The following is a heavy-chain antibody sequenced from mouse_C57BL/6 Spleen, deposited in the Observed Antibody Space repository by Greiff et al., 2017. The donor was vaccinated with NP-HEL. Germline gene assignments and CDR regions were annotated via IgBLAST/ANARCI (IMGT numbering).Heavy chain of an antibody. D-gene: IGHD3-1*01. V-gene: IGHV14-3*01. Sequence: VQLQQSVAELVRPGASVKLSCTASGFTIKNTYMHWVKQRPEQGLEWIGRIDPANGTTKYAPKFPGTATITADPSSNTSYLQLSSLTSEYTAIDYWARSGWVGCALDYWGQGTSVTVSS. J-gene: IGHJ4*01. CDR1: GFTIKNTY. CDR2: IDPANGTT. CDR3: ARSGWVGCALDY.